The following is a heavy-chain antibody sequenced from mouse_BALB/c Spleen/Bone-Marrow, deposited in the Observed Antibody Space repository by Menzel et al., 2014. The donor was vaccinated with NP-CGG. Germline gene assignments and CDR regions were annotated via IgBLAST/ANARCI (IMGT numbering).Heavy chain of an antibody. V-gene: IGHV1-14*01. Sequence: EVKLQESGPELVKPGASVKMSCKASGYTFTSYVMHWVKQKPGQGLEWIGNINPNNDGTKYNEKFKGKATLTSDKSSSTAYMELSGLTSEDSAVYYCARSLYGYDWYFDVWGAGTTVTVSS. CDR3: ARSLYGYDWYFDV. CDR2: INPNNDGT. CDR1: GYTFTSYV. J-gene: IGHJ1*01. D-gene: IGHD2-2*01.